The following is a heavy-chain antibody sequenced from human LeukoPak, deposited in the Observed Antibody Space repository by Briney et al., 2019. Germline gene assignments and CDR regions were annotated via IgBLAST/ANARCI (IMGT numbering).Heavy chain of an antibody. V-gene: IGHV3-23*01. D-gene: IGHD3-3*01. CDR1: GFTFSSYV. CDR3: ARGLPGSGYYYFDY. Sequence: PGESLRLSCAASGFTFSSYVMSWVRQAPGKGLELVSAISGSGGSTYYADSVKGRLTISRDNSKNTLYLQMNSLRAEDTAVYFCARGLPGSGYYYFDYWGQGTLFTVSS. CDR2: ISGSGGST. J-gene: IGHJ4*02.